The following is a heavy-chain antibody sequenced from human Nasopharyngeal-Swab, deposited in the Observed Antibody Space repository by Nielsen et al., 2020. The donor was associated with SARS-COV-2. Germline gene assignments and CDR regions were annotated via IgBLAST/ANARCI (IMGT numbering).Heavy chain of an antibody. Sequence: GGSLRLSCAASGFTFSSFGLHWVRLAPGTGLEWVAFIAHDASNEYYGDSVKGRFSISSDNSKNTLYLPMDSLRGEDTAVYYCATDAPAHYGAFYWGRGTLVTVSS. CDR2: IAHDASNE. D-gene: IGHD4-17*01. V-gene: IGHV3-30*03. J-gene: IGHJ4*02. CDR1: GFTFSSFG. CDR3: ATDAPAHYGAFY.